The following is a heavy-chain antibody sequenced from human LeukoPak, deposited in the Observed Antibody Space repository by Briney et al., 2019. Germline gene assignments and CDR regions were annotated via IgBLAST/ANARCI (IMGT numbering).Heavy chain of an antibody. Sequence: PSETLSLTCTVSGYSISSGYYWGWIRQPPGKGLEWMGSIYHSGSTYYNPSLKSRVTISVDTSKNQFSLKLSSVTAADTAVYYCARHAPLWFGQDSYYFDYWGQGTLVTVSS. J-gene: IGHJ4*02. CDR2: IYHSGST. V-gene: IGHV4-38-2*02. D-gene: IGHD3-10*01. CDR1: GYSISSGYY. CDR3: ARHAPLWFGQDSYYFDY.